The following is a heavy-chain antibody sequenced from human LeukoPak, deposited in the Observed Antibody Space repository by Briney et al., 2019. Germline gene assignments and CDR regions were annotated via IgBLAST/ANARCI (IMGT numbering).Heavy chain of an antibody. J-gene: IGHJ4*02. CDR1: GGTFISYA. CDR2: IIPVFGTA. V-gene: IGHV1-69*13. Sequence: SVKVSCKASGGTFISYAISWVRQAPGQGLEWMGGIIPVFGTANYAQKFQGRVTITADESTSTAYMELSSLRSEDTAVYYCASTYGTTDFGVVIPFDYWGQGTLVTVSS. CDR3: ASTYGTTDFGVVIPFDY. D-gene: IGHD3-3*01.